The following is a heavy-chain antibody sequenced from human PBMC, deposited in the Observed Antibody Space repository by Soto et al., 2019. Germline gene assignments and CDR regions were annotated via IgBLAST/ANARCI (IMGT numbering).Heavy chain of an antibody. CDR2: INSDGSST. CDR1: GFTFSSYW. Sequence: LRLSCAASGFTFSSYWMHWVRQAPGKGLVWVSRINSDGSSTRYADSVKGRFTISRDNAKNTVYLQMNSLRVEDTAVYFCAKGYSGYDYAYWGQGSLVTVSS. J-gene: IGHJ4*02. D-gene: IGHD5-12*01. V-gene: IGHV3-74*01. CDR3: AKGYSGYDYAY.